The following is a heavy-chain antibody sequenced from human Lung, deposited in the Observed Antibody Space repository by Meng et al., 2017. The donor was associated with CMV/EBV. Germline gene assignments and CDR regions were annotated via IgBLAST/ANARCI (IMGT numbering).Heavy chain of an antibody. CDR3: ARRLWGYFDS. CDR2: VYYNGST. D-gene: IGHD3-16*01. J-gene: IGHJ4*02. Sequence: SETLSLTCIVSAGSVSSTHYYCGWIRHPPGKGLEWIGHVYYNGSTYHNPSIKSRVTMSVATSKNNFTLNVSSVNAADKDVYYCARRLWGYFDSWGQGTPVTVSS. V-gene: IGHV4-39*02. CDR1: AGSVSSTHYY.